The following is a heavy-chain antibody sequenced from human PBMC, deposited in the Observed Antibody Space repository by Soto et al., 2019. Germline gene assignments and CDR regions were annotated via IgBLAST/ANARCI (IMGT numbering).Heavy chain of an antibody. CDR1: GGTFSSYA. CDR3: AEGRDGFYY. D-gene: IGHD2-15*01. Sequence: QVQLVQSGAEVKKPGSSVKVSCKASGGTFSSYAISWVRQAPGQGLEWMGGIIPIFGTANYAKKFQGRVTITADESTSTAYMELSSLRPANLAVYNFAEGRDGFYYWGQGTLVTVSS. V-gene: IGHV1-69*12. J-gene: IGHJ4*02. CDR2: IIPIFGTA.